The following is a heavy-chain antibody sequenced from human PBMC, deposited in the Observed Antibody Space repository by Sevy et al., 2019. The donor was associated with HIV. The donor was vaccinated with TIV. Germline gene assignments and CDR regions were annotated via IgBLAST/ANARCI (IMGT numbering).Heavy chain of an antibody. V-gene: IGHV1-18*01. CDR1: GYTFTSYG. D-gene: IGHD1-26*01. CDR3: AMSWAYGPNAAFDI. Sequence: ASVKVSCKASGYTFTSYGISWVRQAPGQGLEWMGWISAYNGNTNYAQKLQGRVTMTTDTSTSTAYMELRSLRSDDTAVYYCAMSWAYGPNAAFDIWGQGTMVTVSS. CDR2: ISAYNGNT. J-gene: IGHJ3*02.